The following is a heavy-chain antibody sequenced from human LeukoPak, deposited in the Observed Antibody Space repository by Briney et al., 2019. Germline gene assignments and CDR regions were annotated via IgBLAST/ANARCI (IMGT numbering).Heavy chain of an antibody. J-gene: IGHJ4*02. V-gene: IGHV4-39*07. CDR3: ARNAPGSSWTFDY. D-gene: IGHD6-13*01. CDR1: GGSISSSSYY. Sequence: PSETLSLTCTVSGGSISSSSYYWGWIRQPPWKGLEWIGSIYYSGSTYYNPSLKSRVTISVDTSKNQFSLKLSSVTAADTAVYYCARNAPGSSWTFDYWGQGTLVTVSS. CDR2: IYYSGST.